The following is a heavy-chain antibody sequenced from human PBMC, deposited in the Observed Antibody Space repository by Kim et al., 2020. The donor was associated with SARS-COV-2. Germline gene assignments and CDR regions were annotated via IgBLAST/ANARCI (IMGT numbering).Heavy chain of an antibody. CDR3: ASPDYGDPGRSNYYYYGMDV. CDR1: GGTFSSYA. V-gene: IGHV1-69*13. Sequence: SVKVSCKASGGTFSSYAISWVRQAPGQGLEWMGGIIPIFGTANYAQKFQGRVTITADESTSTAYMELSSLRSEDTAVYYCASPDYGDPGRSNYYYYGMDVWGQGTTVTVSS. J-gene: IGHJ6*02. D-gene: IGHD4-17*01. CDR2: IIPIFGTA.